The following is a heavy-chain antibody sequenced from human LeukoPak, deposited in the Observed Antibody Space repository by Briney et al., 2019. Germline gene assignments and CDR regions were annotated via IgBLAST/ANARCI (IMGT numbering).Heavy chain of an antibody. V-gene: IGHV1-18*01. D-gene: IGHD3-16*01. CDR3: ARDRNGGLSAPKNWFDP. J-gene: IGHJ5*02. CDR1: GYTFTSYG. Sequence: ASVKLSCKVSGYTFTSYGISWVRQAPGQGLEWMGWISAYNGNTNYAQKLQGRVTMTTDTSTSTAHMELRSLTSDDTAVYYCARDRNGGLSAPKNWFDPWGQGTLVTVSS. CDR2: ISAYNGNT.